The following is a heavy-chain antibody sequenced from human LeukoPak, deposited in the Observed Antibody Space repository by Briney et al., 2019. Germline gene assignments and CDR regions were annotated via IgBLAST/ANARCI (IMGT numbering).Heavy chain of an antibody. D-gene: IGHD3-16*01. V-gene: IGHV3-23*01. Sequence: GGSLRLSCAASGFTFSSYAMSWVRQAPGKGLEWVSGISGSGGSANYADSVKGRFTISRDNSKNTLYLQMNSLRAEDTAVYYCAKMPGDSEEDFDYWGQGTLVTVSS. J-gene: IGHJ4*02. CDR3: AKMPGDSEEDFDY. CDR2: ISGSGGSA. CDR1: GFTFSSYA.